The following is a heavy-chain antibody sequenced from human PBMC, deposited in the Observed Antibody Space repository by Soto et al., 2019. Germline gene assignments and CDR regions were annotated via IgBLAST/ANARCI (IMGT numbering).Heavy chain of an antibody. Sequence: EVQLVESGGVSVQPGGSLRLSCTASGFTLSNYWMHWVRQAPGKGLVWVSRINTDGSTTTYADSVKGRFTISKDNAKNTLYLQMNSLRDPDTAVYYCVRIRRGDGYTSGYWGQGTLVTVSS. CDR3: VRIRRGDGYTSGY. D-gene: IGHD5-12*01. CDR2: INTDGSTT. J-gene: IGHJ4*02. V-gene: IGHV3-74*01. CDR1: GFTLSNYW.